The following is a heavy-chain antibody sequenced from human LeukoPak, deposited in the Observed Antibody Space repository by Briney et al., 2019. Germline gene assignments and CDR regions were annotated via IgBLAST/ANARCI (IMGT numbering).Heavy chain of an antibody. CDR3: AKSPGSGWSVNYFDY. V-gene: IGHV3-23*01. Sequence: GGSLRLSCVASGFNVSSTYMNWVSQAPGKGLEWVSTISDGGGSTDFADSVKGRFTISRDNSKNTLYLQMNSLRVEDTAVYYCAKSPGSGWSVNYFDYWGQGTLVTVSS. CDR1: GFNVSSTY. CDR2: ISDGGGST. J-gene: IGHJ4*02. D-gene: IGHD6-19*01.